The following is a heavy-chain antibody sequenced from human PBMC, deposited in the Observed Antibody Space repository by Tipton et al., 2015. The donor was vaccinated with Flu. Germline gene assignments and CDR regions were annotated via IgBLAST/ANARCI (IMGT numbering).Heavy chain of an antibody. Sequence: SLRLSYAASGFTFSSYAMSWVRQAPGKGLEWVSAISGSGGSTYYADSVKGRFTISRDNSKNTLYLQMNSLRAEDTAVYYCAKDALRFLEWLFYFDYWGQGTLVTVSS. V-gene: IGHV3-23*01. D-gene: IGHD3-3*01. CDR3: AKDALRFLEWLFYFDY. CDR1: GFTFSSYA. CDR2: ISGSGGST. J-gene: IGHJ4*02.